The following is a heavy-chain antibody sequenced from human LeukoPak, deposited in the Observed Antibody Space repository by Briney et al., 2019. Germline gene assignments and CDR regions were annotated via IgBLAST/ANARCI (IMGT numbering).Heavy chain of an antibody. CDR1: GGTFSSYA. Sequence: ASVKVSCKASGGTFSSYAISWVRQAPGQGLEWMGGIIPIFGTANYAQKFQGRVTITADESTSTAYMELSSLRSEDTAVYYCARVSLGNEPGSPQNYYYYGMDVWGQGTTVTVSS. CDR3: ARVSLGNEPGSPQNYYYYGMDV. CDR2: IIPIFGTA. V-gene: IGHV1-69*13. J-gene: IGHJ6*02.